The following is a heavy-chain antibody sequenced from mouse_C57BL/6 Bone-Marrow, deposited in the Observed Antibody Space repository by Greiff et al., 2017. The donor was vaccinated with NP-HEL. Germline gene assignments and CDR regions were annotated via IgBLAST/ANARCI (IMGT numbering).Heavy chain of an antibody. J-gene: IGHJ1*03. CDR3: ARGDYGSSYEGWYFDV. D-gene: IGHD1-1*01. Sequence: VQLQQSGAELVKPGASVKLSCKASGYTFTSYWMQWVKQRPGQGLEWIGEIDPSDSYTNYNQKFKGKATLTVDTSSSTAYMQLSSLTSEDSAVYYCARGDYGSSYEGWYFDVWGTGTTVTVSS. CDR1: GYTFTSYW. V-gene: IGHV1-50*01. CDR2: IDPSDSYT.